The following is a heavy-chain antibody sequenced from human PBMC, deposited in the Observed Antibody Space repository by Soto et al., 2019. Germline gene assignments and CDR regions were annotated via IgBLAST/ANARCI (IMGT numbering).Heavy chain of an antibody. CDR3: AKGRGGSGSLTPRVDF. Sequence: EVQLLESGGGLVQPGGSLRLSCAASGFTFNNYAMSWVRQAPGKGLEWVSAISGGGDTTSYADSVKGRFTVSRDGSKNPLYLQMNSLRAEDTAVYYCAKGRGGSGSLTPRVDFWGQGTLVTVSS. V-gene: IGHV3-23*01. CDR1: GFTFNNYA. CDR2: ISGGGDTT. D-gene: IGHD3-10*01. J-gene: IGHJ4*02.